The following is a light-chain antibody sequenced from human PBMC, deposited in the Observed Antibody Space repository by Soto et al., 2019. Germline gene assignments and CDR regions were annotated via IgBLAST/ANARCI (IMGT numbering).Light chain of an antibody. CDR1: QSVRSSY. Sequence: EIVLTQSPGTLSLSPGERATLSCRASQSVRSSYLAWYQQKPGQAPRLLIYGAYSRATGIPDSFSGSGSGTDFTLTISRLEPEDFAVYYCQQYGSLPYSFGQGTKLEIK. J-gene: IGKJ2*03. CDR2: GAY. V-gene: IGKV3-20*01. CDR3: QQYGSLPYS.